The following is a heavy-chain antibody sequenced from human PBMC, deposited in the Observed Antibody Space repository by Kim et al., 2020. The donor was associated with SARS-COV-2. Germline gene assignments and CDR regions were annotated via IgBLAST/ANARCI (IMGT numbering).Heavy chain of an antibody. CDR2: ISSSSSTI. CDR3: ARATRYRLHLGELSSSGFDY. CDR1: GFTFSSYS. D-gene: IGHD3-16*02. J-gene: IGHJ4*02. V-gene: IGHV3-48*02. Sequence: GGSLRLSCAASGFTFSSYSMNWVRQAPGKGLEWVSYISSSSSTIYYADSVKGRFTISRDNAKNSLYLQMNSLRDEDTAVYYCARATRYRLHLGELSSSGFDYWGQGTLVTVSS.